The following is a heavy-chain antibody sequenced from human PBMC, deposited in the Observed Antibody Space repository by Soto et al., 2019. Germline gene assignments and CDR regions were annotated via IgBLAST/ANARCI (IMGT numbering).Heavy chain of an antibody. CDR1: GGSIRDYY. V-gene: IGHV4-59*08. D-gene: IGHD3-22*01. CDR3: ARLGGYYQAFYS. J-gene: IGHJ5*01. Sequence: SETLSLTCTVSGGSIRDYYWGWIRQSPGKGLEWIGYIYYTGTTKYNPSLKSRVTISVDSSKNQFSLKLDSVTAADTAVYYCARLGGYYQAFYSLGQRTLLTISS. CDR2: IYYTGTT.